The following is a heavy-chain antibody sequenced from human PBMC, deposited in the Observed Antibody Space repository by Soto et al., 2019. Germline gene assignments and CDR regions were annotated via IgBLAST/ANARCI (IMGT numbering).Heavy chain of an antibody. CDR3: ARETGYCSGGSCSHADY. V-gene: IGHV4-59*01. Sequence: SETLSLTCTVPGGSISSYYWSWIRQPPGKGLEWIGYIYYSGSTNYNPSLKGRVTISVDTSKNQFSLKLSSVTAADTAVYYCARETGYCSGGSCSHADYWGQGTLVTV. D-gene: IGHD2-15*01. CDR1: GGSISSYY. CDR2: IYYSGST. J-gene: IGHJ4*02.